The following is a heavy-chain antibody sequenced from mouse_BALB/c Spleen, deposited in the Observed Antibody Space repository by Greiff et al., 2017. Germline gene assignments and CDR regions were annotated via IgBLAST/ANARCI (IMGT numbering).Heavy chain of an antibody. J-gene: IGHJ2*01. Sequence: QVQLQQSGAELVRPGASVTLSCKASGYTFTDYEMHWVKQTPVHGLEWIGAIDPETGGTAYNQKFKGKTTLTADKSSSTAYMELRSLTSEDSAVYYCTRWMEKYDYDGGLDYWGQGTTLTVSS. CDR3: TRWMEKYDYDGGLDY. D-gene: IGHD2-4*01. CDR2: IDPETGGT. V-gene: IGHV1-15*01. CDR1: GYTFTDYE.